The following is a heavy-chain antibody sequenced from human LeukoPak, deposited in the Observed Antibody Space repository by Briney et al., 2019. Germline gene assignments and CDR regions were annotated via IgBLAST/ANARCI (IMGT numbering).Heavy chain of an antibody. CDR1: GYSFTSYW. Sequence: GGSLQISCKGSGYSFTSYWIGWVRPVPGKGLEGMGIIYPGDSDTRYSPSFQGQVTISADRSISTAYLQWSSLKASDTAMYYCARQYDSSSWYFDYWGQGTLVTVSS. V-gene: IGHV5-51*01. D-gene: IGHD6-13*01. CDR2: IYPGDSDT. J-gene: IGHJ4*02. CDR3: ARQYDSSSWYFDY.